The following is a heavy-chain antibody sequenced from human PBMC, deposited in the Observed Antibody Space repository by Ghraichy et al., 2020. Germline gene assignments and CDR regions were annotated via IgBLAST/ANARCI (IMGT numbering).Heavy chain of an antibody. V-gene: IGHV3-74*01. CDR1: GFTFSSCW. Sequence: GALRLSCAASGFTFSSCWMHWVRQAPGKGLVWVSRINSEGSSTTYADSVKGRFTISRDNAKNTLYLDMNSLRAEDTAVYYCAKTYYYDSSAYNNYFDYWGQGTLVTVSS. CDR2: INSEGSST. CDR3: AKTYYYDSSAYNNYFDY. J-gene: IGHJ4*02. D-gene: IGHD3-22*01.